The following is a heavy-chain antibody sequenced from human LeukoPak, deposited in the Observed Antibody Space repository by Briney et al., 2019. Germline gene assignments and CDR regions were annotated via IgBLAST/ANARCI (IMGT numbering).Heavy chain of an antibody. Sequence: PSETLSLTCAVYGGSFSGYYWSWIRQPPGKGLEWIGEINHSGSTNYNPPLKSRVTISVDTSKNQFSLKLSSVTAADTAVYYCARADYYDSSGYYGYFDYWGQGTLVTVSS. CDR2: INHSGST. CDR1: GGSFSGYY. V-gene: IGHV4-34*01. CDR3: ARADYYDSSGYYGYFDY. J-gene: IGHJ4*02. D-gene: IGHD3-22*01.